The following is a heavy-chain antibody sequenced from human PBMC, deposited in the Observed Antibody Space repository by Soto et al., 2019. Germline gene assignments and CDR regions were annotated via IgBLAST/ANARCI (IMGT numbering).Heavy chain of an antibody. Sequence: ASVKVSCKASGYTFTSYYMHWVRQAPGQGLEWMGIINPSGGSTSYAQKFQGRVTMTRDTSTSTVYMELSSLRSEDTALYYCARDPPDDDRGHYAFDIWGQGTMVTVSS. D-gene: IGHD3-9*01. CDR3: ARDPPDDDRGHYAFDI. CDR2: INPSGGST. CDR1: GYTFTSYY. V-gene: IGHV1-46*01. J-gene: IGHJ3*02.